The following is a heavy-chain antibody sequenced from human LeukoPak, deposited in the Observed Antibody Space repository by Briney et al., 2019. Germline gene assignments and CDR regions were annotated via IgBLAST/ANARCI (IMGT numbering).Heavy chain of an antibody. CDR3: ARGGIPTTDYFDY. CDR1: GGSISSGSYY. D-gene: IGHD2/OR15-2a*01. V-gene: IGHV4-61*02. J-gene: IGHJ4*02. CDR2: IYTSGST. Sequence: SRTLSPTSTVSGGSISSGSYYWSWIRQPAGKGLEWIGRIYTSGSTNYNPSLKSRVTISVDTSKNQFSLKLSSVTAADTAVYYCARGGIPTTDYFDYWGQGTLVTVSS.